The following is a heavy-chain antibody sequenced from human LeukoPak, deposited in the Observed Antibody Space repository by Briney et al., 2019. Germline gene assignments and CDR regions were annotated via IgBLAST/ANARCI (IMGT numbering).Heavy chain of an antibody. CDR2: INHSGST. J-gene: IGHJ6*02. CDR1: GGSFSGYY. D-gene: IGHD2/OR15-2a*01. CDR3: ARVGSMAGHYYYYGMDV. Sequence: PSETLSLICAVYGGSFSGYYWSWIRQPPGKGLEWIGEINHSGSTNYNPSLKSRVTISVDTSKNQFSLKLSSVTAADTAVYYCARVGSMAGHYYYYGMDVWGQGTTVTVSS. V-gene: IGHV4-34*01.